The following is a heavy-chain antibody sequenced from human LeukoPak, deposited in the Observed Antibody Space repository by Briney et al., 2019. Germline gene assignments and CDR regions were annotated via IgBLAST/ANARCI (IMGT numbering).Heavy chain of an antibody. J-gene: IGHJ6*02. D-gene: IGHD4-23*01. CDR2: ISGSGGST. V-gene: IGHV3-23*01. CDR1: GFTFSSYA. Sequence: PGGSLRLSCAASGFTFSSYAMSWVRQAPGKGLEWVSAISGSGGSTYYADSVKGRFTISRDNSKNTLYLQMNSLRAEDTAVYYCAKDRSVVTPKRYYYYYGMDVWGQGTTVTVSS. CDR3: AKDRSVVTPKRYYYYYGMDV.